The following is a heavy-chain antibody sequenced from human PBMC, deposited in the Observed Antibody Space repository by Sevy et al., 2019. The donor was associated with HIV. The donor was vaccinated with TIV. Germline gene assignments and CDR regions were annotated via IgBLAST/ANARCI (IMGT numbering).Heavy chain of an antibody. J-gene: IGHJ6*02. D-gene: IGHD6-13*01. CDR2: IYHSGST. Sequence: SETLSLTCAVSGGSISSSNWWSWVRQPPGKGLEWIGEIYHSGSTNYNPSLKSRVTISVDKSKNRFSLKLSSVTDADTAEYYSARDPYPDSSSYRYSDYYGMDVWGQGTTVTVSS. V-gene: IGHV4-4*02. CDR1: GGSISSSNW. CDR3: ARDPYPDSSSYRYSDYYGMDV.